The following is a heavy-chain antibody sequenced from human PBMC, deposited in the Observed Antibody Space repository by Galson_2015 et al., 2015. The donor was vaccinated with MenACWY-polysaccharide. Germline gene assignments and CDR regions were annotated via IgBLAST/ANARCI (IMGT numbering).Heavy chain of an antibody. Sequence: SLRLSCAASGFTFLSSGLHWFRQAPGKGLEWETFIQYDGGNKYYTDSVKCRFTISRDNSKNTLYVQITSLRAEDTATYYCVKGPRCYYGAGVWWFVPWGQATLVAVSS. D-gene: IGHD3-10*01. CDR3: VKGPRCYYGAGVWWFVP. CDR1: GFTFLSSG. CDR2: IQYDGGNK. V-gene: IGHV3-30*02. J-gene: IGHJ5*02.